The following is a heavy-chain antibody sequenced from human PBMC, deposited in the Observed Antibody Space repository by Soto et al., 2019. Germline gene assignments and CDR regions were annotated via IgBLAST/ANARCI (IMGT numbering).Heavy chain of an antibody. Sequence: QVQLVESGGDVVQPGKSLRLSCAASGFTFSSYGMHWVRQAPGKWLEWMAVITYDGSNKYYEDSVKGRITISRDNSKKTMYLQMNSLRSEDTALYFCAQDKGEGRRSAIDSWGQGTLVTVSS. CDR1: GFTFSSYG. J-gene: IGHJ4*02. CDR3: AQDKGEGRRSAIDS. CDR2: ITYDGSNK. V-gene: IGHV3-30*18. D-gene: IGHD3-16*01.